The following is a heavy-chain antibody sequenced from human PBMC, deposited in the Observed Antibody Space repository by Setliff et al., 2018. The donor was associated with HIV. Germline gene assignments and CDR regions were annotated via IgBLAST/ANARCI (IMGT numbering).Heavy chain of an antibody. J-gene: IGHJ6*02. CDR2: ISRNSGRI. Sequence: PGGSLRLSCAASGFIFDDYAMYWVRQAPGKGLEWVSGISRNSGRIDYADSVKGRFTISRDNTKNSLYLLMNSLRAEDTALYYCVKDRSYGSGSYGMDVWGQGATVTVSS. V-gene: IGHV3-9*01. CDR1: GFIFDDYA. D-gene: IGHD3-10*01. CDR3: VKDRSYGSGSYGMDV.